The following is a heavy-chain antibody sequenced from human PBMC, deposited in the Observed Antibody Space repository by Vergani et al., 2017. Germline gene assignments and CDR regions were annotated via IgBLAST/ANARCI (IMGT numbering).Heavy chain of an antibody. D-gene: IGHD2-2*01. V-gene: IGHV4-34*01. CDR1: GGSFSGYY. CDR3: ARRPGRYCSSTSCPRRGAFDL. Sequence: QVQLQQWGAGLLKPSETLSLTCAVYGGSFSGYYWSWIRQPPGKGLEWIGEIKHSRSTNYNPSLKSRVTISVDTSKNQFSLKLNYVTAEDTAVYYCARRPGRYCSSTSCPRRGAFDLWGQGTMVTVSS. CDR2: IKHSRST. J-gene: IGHJ3*01.